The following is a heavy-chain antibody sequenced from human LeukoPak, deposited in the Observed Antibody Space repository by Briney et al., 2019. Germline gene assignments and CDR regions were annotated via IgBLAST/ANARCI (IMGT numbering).Heavy chain of an antibody. J-gene: IGHJ6*03. Sequence: GGSLRLSCAASGFTFSNAWMSWVRQAPGKGLEWVGRIKSKTDGGTTDYAAPVKGRFTISRDDSKNTLYLQMNSLKTEDTAVYYCTTVRYSSSSYTNYYYMDVWGKGTTVTVSS. V-gene: IGHV3-15*01. CDR1: GFTFSNAW. CDR2: IKSKTDGGTT. CDR3: TTVRYSSSSYTNYYYMDV. D-gene: IGHD6-6*01.